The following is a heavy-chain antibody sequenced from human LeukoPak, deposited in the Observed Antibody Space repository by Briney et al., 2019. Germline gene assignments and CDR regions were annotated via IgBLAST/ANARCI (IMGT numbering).Heavy chain of an antibody. V-gene: IGHV3-74*03. Sequence: PGGSLRLSCAASGSTFSSYWMHWVRQVPGKGLVWVSRINIDGSSTTYADSVKGRFTISRDNAKNTLYLQMNSLRAEDTAVYYCSSVFDWGQGTLVTVSS. CDR1: GSTFSSYW. CDR3: SSVFD. J-gene: IGHJ4*02. D-gene: IGHD3-10*02. CDR2: INIDGSST.